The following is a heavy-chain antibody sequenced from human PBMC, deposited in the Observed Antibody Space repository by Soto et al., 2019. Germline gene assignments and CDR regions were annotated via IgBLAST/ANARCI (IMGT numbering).Heavy chain of an antibody. Sequence: QVQLVESGGGVVQPGRSLRLSCVASGFTFSTFGMHWVRQAPGKGLEWVASISYSGASQFYAESVQGRFIISRDNSNNTLYLQVNSLRAEDTAVYYCAKEEVVVTSVPAPYYFDYWGQGVLVAVSS. CDR1: GFTFSTFG. J-gene: IGHJ4*02. CDR2: ISYSGASQ. V-gene: IGHV3-30*18. D-gene: IGHD2-21*02. CDR3: AKEEVVVTSVPAPYYFDY.